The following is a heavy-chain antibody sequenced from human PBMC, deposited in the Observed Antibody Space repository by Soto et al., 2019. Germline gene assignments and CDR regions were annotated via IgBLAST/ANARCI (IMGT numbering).Heavy chain of an antibody. CDR3: AKDMTDIVLVPAAGGMDV. V-gene: IGHV3-20*04. CDR1: GFTFDDYG. CDR2: IDWNSGSI. J-gene: IGHJ6*02. D-gene: IGHD2-2*01. Sequence: GGSLRLSCAASGFTFDDYGMSWVRQAPGKGLEWVSGIDWNSGSIGYADSVKGRFTISRDNAKNSLYLQMNSLRAEDTALYYCAKDMTDIVLVPAAGGMDVWGQGTTVTVSS.